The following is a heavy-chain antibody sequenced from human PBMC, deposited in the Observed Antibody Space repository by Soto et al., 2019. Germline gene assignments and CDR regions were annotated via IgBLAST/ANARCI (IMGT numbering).Heavy chain of an antibody. J-gene: IGHJ5*02. CDR1: GFTFSSYG. D-gene: IGHD3-16*01. Sequence: GGSLRLSCAASGFTFSSYGMNWVRQAPGKGLEWVSFTTSSGTTTYYADSVKGRFTASRDNAKNSLYLQMNSLRDEDTALYYCARMYYDHLTRYADNWFDPWSQGTLVTVSS. V-gene: IGHV3-48*02. CDR3: ARMYYDHLTRYADNWFDP. CDR2: TTSSGTTT.